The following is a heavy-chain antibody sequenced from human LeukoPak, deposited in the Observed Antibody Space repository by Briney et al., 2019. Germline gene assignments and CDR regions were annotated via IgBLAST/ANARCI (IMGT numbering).Heavy chain of an antibody. V-gene: IGHV1-2*02. CDR1: GYTFTGYY. Sequence: ASVKVSCKASGYTFTGYYMHWVRQAPGQGLEWMGWINPNSCGTNYAQKFQGRVTMTRDTSISTAYMELSRLRSDDTAVYYCARGGRSSGWYYFDYWGQGTLVTVSS. D-gene: IGHD6-19*01. CDR2: INPNSCGT. CDR3: ARGGRSSGWYYFDY. J-gene: IGHJ4*02.